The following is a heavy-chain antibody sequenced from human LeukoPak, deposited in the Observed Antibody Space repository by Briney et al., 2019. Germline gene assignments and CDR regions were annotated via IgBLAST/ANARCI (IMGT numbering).Heavy chain of an antibody. Sequence: GGSLRLSCAASGFTFSTYAMHWVRQAPGKGLEWVSYISSSGSTIYYADSVKGRFTISRDNAKNSLYLQMNSLRAEDTAVYYCARERLAAGGYYFDYWGQGTLVTVSS. V-gene: IGHV3-48*03. CDR1: GFTFSTYA. CDR3: ARERLAAGGYYFDY. J-gene: IGHJ4*02. D-gene: IGHD6-13*01. CDR2: ISSSGSTI.